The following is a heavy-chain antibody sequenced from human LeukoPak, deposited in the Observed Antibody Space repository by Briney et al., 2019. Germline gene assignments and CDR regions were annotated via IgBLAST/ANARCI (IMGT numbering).Heavy chain of an antibody. J-gene: IGHJ3*01. CDR3: AKRADYYDSSRALYDAFDL. V-gene: IGHV3-30*02. Sequence: GGSLRLSCAASGFTFRTYGMHWVRQAPGKGLEWVTFIRYDGSDKFYADSVKGRFTISRDNSKNTLFLQLNSLRVEDTAVYYCAKRADYYDSSRALYDAFDLWGQGTMVTVSS. CDR1: GFTFRTYG. CDR2: IRYDGSDK. D-gene: IGHD3-16*01.